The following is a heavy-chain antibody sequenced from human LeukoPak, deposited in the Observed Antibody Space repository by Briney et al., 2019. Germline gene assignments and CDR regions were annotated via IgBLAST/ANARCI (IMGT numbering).Heavy chain of an antibody. CDR3: ARANPYSSGVDY. J-gene: IGHJ4*02. Sequence: SETLSLTCTVSGGSISSYYWSWIRQPPGKGLEWIGYIYYSGSTFYNPSLKSRVTISVDTSKNQFSLKLTSVTAADTAVYYCARANPYSSGVDYWGQGTLVTVSS. V-gene: IGHV4-59*06. CDR2: IYYSGST. D-gene: IGHD5-18*01. CDR1: GGSISSYY.